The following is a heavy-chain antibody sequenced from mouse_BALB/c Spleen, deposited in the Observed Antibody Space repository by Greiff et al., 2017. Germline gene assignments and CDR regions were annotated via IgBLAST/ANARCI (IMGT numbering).Heavy chain of an antibody. CDR2: ISYDGSN. J-gene: IGHJ3*01. CDR1: GYSITSGYY. CDR3: ARGDAY. Sequence: VQLKESGPGLVKPSQSLSLTCSVTGYSITSGYYWNWIRQFPGNKLEWMGYISYDGSNNYNPSLKNRISITRDTSKNQFFLKLNSVTTEDTATYYCARGDAYWGQGTLVTVSA. V-gene: IGHV3-6*02.